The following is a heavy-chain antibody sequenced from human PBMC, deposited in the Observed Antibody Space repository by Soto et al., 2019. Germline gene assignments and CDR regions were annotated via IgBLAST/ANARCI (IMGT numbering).Heavy chain of an antibody. Sequence: SETLSLTCTVSGGSISSYYWSWIRQPPGKGLEWIGYIYYSGSTNYNPSLKSRVTISVDTSKNQFSLKLSSVTAADTAVYYCARGSSSGWYRVAFDIWGQGTMVTVSS. V-gene: IGHV4-59*01. D-gene: IGHD6-19*01. CDR3: ARGSSSGWYRVAFDI. J-gene: IGHJ3*02. CDR2: IYYSGST. CDR1: GGSISSYY.